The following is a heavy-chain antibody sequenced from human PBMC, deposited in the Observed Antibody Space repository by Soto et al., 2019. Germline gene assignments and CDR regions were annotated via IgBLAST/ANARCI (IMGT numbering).Heavy chain of an antibody. CDR3: ARWDQWSTVTPGY. Sequence: QVHLVQSGAEVKKPGASVKVSCKASDYVFTSYGISWVRQAPGQGLEWMGWVNIYNGNINYAQKFQGRVTMTTDTSTTTAYMELRSLRSDDTAVYYCARWDQWSTVTPGYWGQGTLVTVSS. D-gene: IGHD4-17*01. CDR1: DYVFTSYG. CDR2: VNIYNGNI. J-gene: IGHJ4*02. V-gene: IGHV1-18*01.